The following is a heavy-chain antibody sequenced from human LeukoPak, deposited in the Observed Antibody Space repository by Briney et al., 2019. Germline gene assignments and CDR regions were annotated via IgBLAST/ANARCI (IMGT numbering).Heavy chain of an antibody. V-gene: IGHV1-69*05. Sequence: SVKVSFKASGGTFSSYAISWVRQAPGQGLEWMGGIIPIFGTANYAQKFQGRVTITTDESTSTAYMELSSPRSEDTAVYYCARDLSMVRGVEGYYYYMDVWGKGTTVTVSS. CDR3: ARDLSMVRGVEGYYYYMDV. J-gene: IGHJ6*03. D-gene: IGHD3-10*01. CDR1: GGTFSSYA. CDR2: IIPIFGTA.